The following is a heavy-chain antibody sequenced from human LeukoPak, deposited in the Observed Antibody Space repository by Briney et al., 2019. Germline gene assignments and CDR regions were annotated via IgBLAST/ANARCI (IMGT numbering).Heavy chain of an antibody. J-gene: IGHJ4*02. CDR1: GGTFSSYA. CDR3: ARDRGGYNPNDY. Sequence: SVKVSCKASGGTFSSYAISWVRQAPGQGLEWMGRIIPILSIANYAQKFQGRVTTTADKSTSTAYMELSSLRSEDTAVYYCARDRGGYNPNDYWGQGTLVTVSS. V-gene: IGHV1-69*04. D-gene: IGHD5-24*01. CDR2: IIPILSIA.